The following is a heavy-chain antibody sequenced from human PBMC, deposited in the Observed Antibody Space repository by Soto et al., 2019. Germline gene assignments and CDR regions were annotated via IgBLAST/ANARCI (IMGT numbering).Heavy chain of an antibody. CDR2: ITTDGGST. D-gene: IGHD1-26*01. CDR3: ARVRDIVGASPLAY. Sequence: EVQLVESGGGLVQPGGSLRLSCAASGFTFRGYWMNWVRQAPGKGLVWVSHITTDGGSTNYADSVKGRFTISRDNAKDTRYLYMSSRSVDDTAVYYCARVRDIVGASPLAYWGQGTLVTVAS. J-gene: IGHJ4*02. CDR1: GFTFRGYW. V-gene: IGHV3-74*01.